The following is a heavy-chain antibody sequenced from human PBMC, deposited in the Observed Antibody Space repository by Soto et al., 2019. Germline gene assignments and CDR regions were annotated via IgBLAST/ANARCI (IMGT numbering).Heavy chain of an antibody. J-gene: IGHJ6*02. V-gene: IGHV3-13*01. CDR1: GFTFSNYD. CDR3: ARELHGGSYGMDV. Sequence: EVQLVESGGGLVQPGGSLRLSCAASGFTFSNYDMHWVRQVTGKGLEWVSGITTAGDTYCPGSVKGRFTISREKAKNSLYLQMNSLSAGDTAVYYCARELHGGSYGMDVWGQGTTVTVSS. CDR2: ITTAGDT.